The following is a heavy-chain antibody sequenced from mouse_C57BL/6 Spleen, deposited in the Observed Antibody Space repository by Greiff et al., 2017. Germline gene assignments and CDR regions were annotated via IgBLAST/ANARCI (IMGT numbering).Heavy chain of an antibody. J-gene: IGHJ2*01. CDR1: GYTFTDYE. Sequence: QVQLQQSGAELVRPGASVTLSCKASGYTFTDYEMHWVKQTPVHGLEWIGAIVPETGGTAYNQKFKGKAILTADKYSRTAYMELRSLTSEDSAVYYCTRHYGSSYGFDYWGQGTTLTVSS. V-gene: IGHV1-15*01. CDR3: TRHYGSSYGFDY. D-gene: IGHD1-1*01. CDR2: IVPETGGT.